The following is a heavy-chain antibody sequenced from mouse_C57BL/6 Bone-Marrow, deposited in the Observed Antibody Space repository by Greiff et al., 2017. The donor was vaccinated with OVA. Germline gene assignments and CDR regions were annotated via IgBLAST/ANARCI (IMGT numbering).Heavy chain of an antibody. CDR1: GFNIKDYY. J-gene: IGHJ3*01. D-gene: IGHD2-2*01. CDR2: IDPEDGET. V-gene: IGHV14-2*01. Sequence: EVKLVESGAELVKPGASVKLSCTASGFNIKDYYMHWVKQRTEQGLEWIGRIDPEDGETKYAPNFQGKATITADTSSNTAYLQLSSLTSEDTAVYYCAREDLGGWLRRDPFAYWGQGTLVTVSA. CDR3: AREDLGGWLRRDPFAY.